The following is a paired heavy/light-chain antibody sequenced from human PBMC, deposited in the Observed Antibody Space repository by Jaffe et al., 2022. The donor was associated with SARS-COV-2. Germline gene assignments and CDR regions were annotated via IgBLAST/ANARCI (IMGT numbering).Light chain of an antibody. J-gene: IGLJ2*01. CDR1: SSDIGSHNY. V-gene: IGLV2-14*03. CDR2: EVT. Sequence: QSALTQPASVSGSPGQSITISCTGTSSDIGSHNYVSWYQQHPGKAPKLMIYEVTNRPSGVSTRFSGSRSGNTASLTISGLQADDEAVYYCASYTSRNTHIFGGGTELTVL. CDR3: ASYTSRNTHI.
Heavy chain of an antibody. Sequence: EVQVVESGGDLVQPGGSLRLSCGASGFTFSSYWMHWVRQAPGKGLVWVSRIDGQGTTTNYADSVKGRFTISRDNAKNTLYLQMNSLRVEDTAVYYCVPYFGKNEVANWGQGTLVTVSS. CDR1: GFTFSSYW. D-gene: IGHD3-10*01. J-gene: IGHJ4*02. CDR2: IDGQGTTT. CDR3: VPYFGKNEVAN. V-gene: IGHV3-74*01.